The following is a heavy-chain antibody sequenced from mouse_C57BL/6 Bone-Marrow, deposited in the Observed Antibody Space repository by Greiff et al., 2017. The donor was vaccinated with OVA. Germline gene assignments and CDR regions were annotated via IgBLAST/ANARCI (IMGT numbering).Heavy chain of an antibody. CDR2: ISYSGST. CDR1: GYSITSDY. D-gene: IGHD2-12*01. CDR3: ARSPAYYSSWFAY. J-gene: IGHJ3*01. Sequence: EVQRVESGPGLAKPSQTLSLTCSVTGYSITSDYWNWIRKFPGNKLEYMGYISYSGSTYYNPSLKSRISITRDTSKNQYYLQLNSVTTEDTATYYCARSPAYYSSWFAYWGQGTLVTVSA. V-gene: IGHV3-8*01.